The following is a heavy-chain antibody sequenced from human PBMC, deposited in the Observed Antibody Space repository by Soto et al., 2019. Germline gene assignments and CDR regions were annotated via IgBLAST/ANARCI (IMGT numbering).Heavy chain of an antibody. CDR1: GFTFSSYA. V-gene: IGHV3-23*01. D-gene: IGHD2-15*01. CDR2: ISGSGGST. Sequence: GGSLRLSCAASGFTFSSYAMSWVRQAPGKGLEWVSAISGSGGSTYYADSVKGRFTISRDNSKNTLYLQMNSLRAEDTAVYYCAKEKVVAATLYYYMDVWGKGTTVTVSS. CDR3: AKEKVVAATLYYYMDV. J-gene: IGHJ6*03.